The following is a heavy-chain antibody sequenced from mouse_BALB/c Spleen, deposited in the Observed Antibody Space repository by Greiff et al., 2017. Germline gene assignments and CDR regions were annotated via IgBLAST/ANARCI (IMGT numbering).Heavy chain of an antibody. D-gene: IGHD1-1*01. V-gene: IGHV1-18*01. CDR2: INPYNGGT. J-gene: IGHJ3*01. Sequence: DVKLQESGPELVKPGASMKISCKASGYSFTGYTMNWVKQSHGKNLEWIGLINPYNGGTSYNQKFKGKATLTVDKSSSTAYMELLSLTSEDSAVYYCAREEYLYYGSRDQAWFAYWGQGTLVTVSA. CDR1: GYSFTGYT. CDR3: AREEYLYYGSRDQAWFAY.